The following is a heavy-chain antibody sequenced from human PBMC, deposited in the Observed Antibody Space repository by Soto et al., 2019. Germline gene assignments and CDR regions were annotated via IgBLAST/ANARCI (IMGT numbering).Heavy chain of an antibody. V-gene: IGHV1-18*04. CDR3: ARDREYYYDSSGNYYYHYGMDV. J-gene: IGHJ6*02. CDR1: GYPFIKYG. Sequence: QLQLVQSAAEVKKPGASVRVSCKAYGYPFIKYGISWIRQAPEQGLEWMGWIKVDSGYTKYAQKFQGRVTMTTDTPTNTAYMDLRSLRSDDTAVYYCARDREYYYDSSGNYYYHYGMDVWGQGTTVTVS. D-gene: IGHD3-22*01. CDR2: IKVDSGYT.